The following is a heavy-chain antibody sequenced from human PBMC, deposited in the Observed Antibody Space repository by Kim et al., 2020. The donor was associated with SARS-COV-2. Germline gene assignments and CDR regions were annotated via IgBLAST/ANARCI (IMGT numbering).Heavy chain of an antibody. CDR3: ARASPKYGMDV. J-gene: IGHJ6*02. Sequence: TNYADSVKGRLTISRDNAKNSLYLQMNSLRAEDTAVYYCARASPKYGMDVWGQGTTVTVSS. V-gene: IGHV3-11*05. CDR2: T.